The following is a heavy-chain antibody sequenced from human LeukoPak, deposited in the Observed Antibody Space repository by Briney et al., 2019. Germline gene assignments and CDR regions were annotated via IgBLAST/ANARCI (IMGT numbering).Heavy chain of an antibody. CDR3: ARDRVEYCSGGSCRDWFDP. CDR2: ISYDGSNK. D-gene: IGHD2-15*01. Sequence: GGSLRLSCAASGFTFSSYAMHWVRQAPGKGLEWVAVISYDGSNKYYADSVKGRFTISRDNSKNTLYLQMNSLRAEDTAVYYCARDRVEYCSGGSCRDWFDPWGQGTLVTVSS. J-gene: IGHJ5*02. CDR1: GFTFSSYA. V-gene: IGHV3-30-3*01.